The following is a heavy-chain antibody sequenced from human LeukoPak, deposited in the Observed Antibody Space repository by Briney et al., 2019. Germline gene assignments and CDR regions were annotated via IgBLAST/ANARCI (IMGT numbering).Heavy chain of an antibody. CDR1: GGSISSYY. CDR2: IYYSGST. V-gene: IGHV4-59*01. Sequence: SETLSLTCTVSGGSISSYYWSWIRQPPGKGLEWIGYIYYSGSTNYNPSLKSRVTISVDTSKNQFSLKLSSVTAADTAVYYCASFSFVGGWSYWGQGTLVTVSS. D-gene: IGHD6-19*01. CDR3: ASFSFVGGWSY. J-gene: IGHJ4*02.